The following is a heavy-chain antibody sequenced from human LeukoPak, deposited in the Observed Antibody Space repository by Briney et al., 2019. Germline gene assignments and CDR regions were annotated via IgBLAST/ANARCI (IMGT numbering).Heavy chain of an antibody. Sequence: SETLSLTCTVSGGSISSYYWNWIRQPPGKVLEWIGYIYYSGSTNYNPSLKSRVTISLDMSKNQFSLKLRSVTAADTAVYYCARDRYRYGYMFDYWGQGTLVTVSS. J-gene: IGHJ4*02. CDR2: IYYSGST. V-gene: IGHV4-59*01. CDR1: GGSISSYY. CDR3: ARDRYRYGYMFDY. D-gene: IGHD5-18*01.